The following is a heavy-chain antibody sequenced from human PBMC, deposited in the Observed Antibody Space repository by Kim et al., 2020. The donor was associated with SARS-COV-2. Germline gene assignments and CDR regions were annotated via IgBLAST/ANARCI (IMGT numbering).Heavy chain of an antibody. CDR3: AKGYSSGTYYLDC. J-gene: IGHJ4*02. CDR1: GFTFSSYA. V-gene: IGHV3-23*01. CDR2: ISGSGGST. Sequence: GGSLRLSCAASGFTFSSYAMSWVRQAPGKGLEWVSAISGSGGSTFYADSVKGRFTISRDNSKNTLYLQMNSLRAEDTAIYYCAKGYSSGTYYLDCWGQGTLVTVSS. D-gene: IGHD3-10*01.